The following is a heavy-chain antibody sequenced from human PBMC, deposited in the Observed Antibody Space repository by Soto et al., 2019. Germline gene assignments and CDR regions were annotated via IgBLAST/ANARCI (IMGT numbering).Heavy chain of an antibody. Sequence: SETLSLTCAVSGGSISSGGYSWSWIRQPPGEGLEWIGYIYHSGSTYYNPSHKSRVTISVDRSKNQFSLKLSSVTAADTAVYYCARGLGYYDFWSGYAWFDPWGQGTLVTVSS. CDR3: ARGLGYYDFWSGYAWFDP. J-gene: IGHJ5*02. D-gene: IGHD3-3*01. V-gene: IGHV4-30-2*01. CDR1: GGSISSGGYS. CDR2: IYHSGST.